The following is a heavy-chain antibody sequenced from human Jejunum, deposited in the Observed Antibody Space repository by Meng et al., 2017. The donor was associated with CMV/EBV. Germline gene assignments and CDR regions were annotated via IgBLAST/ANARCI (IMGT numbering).Heavy chain of an antibody. Sequence: LSLTCAASGFTFSSHWMTWVRQAPGKGLEWVASIKPDGSDKYYVDSVKGRFTISRDNANNSLYLQMNSLRGEDTAVYYCGRSGGLWGQGTLVTVSS. CDR3: GRSGGL. J-gene: IGHJ4*02. CDR1: GFTFSSHW. V-gene: IGHV3-7*01. CDR2: IKPDGSDK. D-gene: IGHD1-26*01.